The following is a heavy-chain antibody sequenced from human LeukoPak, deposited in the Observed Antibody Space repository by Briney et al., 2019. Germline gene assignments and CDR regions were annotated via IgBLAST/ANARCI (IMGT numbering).Heavy chain of an antibody. J-gene: IGHJ6*02. CDR1: GITFSTYG. V-gene: IGHV3-30*18. CDR3: ANAGRDSSSTISCGMDV. CDR2: ISHDGNNK. Sequence: GGSLRLSRAASGITFSTYGMYWVRQAPGKGLEWVAVISHDGNNKYYADSVKGRFTISRDNSKNTLYLQMNSLRAEDTAVYYCANAGRDSSSTISCGMDVWGQGTTVTVSS. D-gene: IGHD6-13*01.